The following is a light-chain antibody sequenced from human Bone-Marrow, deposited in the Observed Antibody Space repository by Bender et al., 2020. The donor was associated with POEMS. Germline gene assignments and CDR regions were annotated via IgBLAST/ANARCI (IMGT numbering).Light chain of an antibody. CDR3: CSYVNKRRV. V-gene: IGLV2-23*02. J-gene: IGLJ2*01. CDR2: DVS. CDR1: SSDVGSYNL. Sequence: QSALTQPASVSGSPGQSITISCTGTSSDVGSYNLVSWYPQCPGKAPKLMIYDVSQRPSGVSNRFSGSKSGTTASLKISGLQAEDEADYYCCSYVNKRRVFGGGTKLTVL.